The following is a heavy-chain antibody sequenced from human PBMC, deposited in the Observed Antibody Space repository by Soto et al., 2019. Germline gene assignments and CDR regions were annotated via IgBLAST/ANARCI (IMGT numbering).Heavy chain of an antibody. V-gene: IGHV3-72*01. CDR2: TRNKANSYTT. Sequence: GFIRLPKVVFWLNLIDLCIGRVLQDTRKGMEWVGGTRNKANSYTTDYAASVKGRFIISRDDTKNSLYLQMNSLKTEDTAVYYCAKLYDRKSGGYWGLGTLVTVSS. J-gene: IGHJ4*01. CDR3: AKLYDRKSGGY. D-gene: IGHD2-2*02. CDR1: WLNLIDLC.